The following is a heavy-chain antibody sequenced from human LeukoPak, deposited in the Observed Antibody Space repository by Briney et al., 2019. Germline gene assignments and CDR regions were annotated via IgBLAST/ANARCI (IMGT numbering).Heavy chain of an antibody. Sequence: SETLSLTCTVSGGSISSSSYYWGWIRQPPGKGLEWIGSIYYSGSTYYNPSLKSRVTISVDTSKNQFSLKLSSVTAADTAVYYCVRDDYGDYRLDYWGQGTLVTVSS. CDR2: IYYSGST. CDR3: VRDDYGDYRLDY. CDR1: GGSISSSSYY. D-gene: IGHD4-17*01. J-gene: IGHJ4*02. V-gene: IGHV4-39*07.